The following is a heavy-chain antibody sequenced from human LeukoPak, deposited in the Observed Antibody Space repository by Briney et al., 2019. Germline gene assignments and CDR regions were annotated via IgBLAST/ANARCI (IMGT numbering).Heavy chain of an antibody. CDR1: GYTFTHYF. D-gene: IGHD5-18*01. J-gene: IGHJ4*02. Sequence: ASVKVSCKTSGYTFTHYFINWVRQAPGQGLEWMGWINPYSGATNYVQKFQGRVLMTRDTSIGTAYMELSSLTSDDTAIYYCARPITKYTAVVWDYWGQGTLVTVSS. V-gene: IGHV1-2*02. CDR2: INPYSGAT. CDR3: ARPITKYTAVVWDY.